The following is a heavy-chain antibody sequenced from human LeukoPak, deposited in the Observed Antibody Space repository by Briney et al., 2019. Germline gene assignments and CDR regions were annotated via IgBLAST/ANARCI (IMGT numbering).Heavy chain of an antibody. V-gene: IGHV4-39*02. J-gene: IGHJ3*02. CDR3: ARDEGITMIPHAFDI. CDR2: IYYSGST. CDR1: GGSISSSSYY. D-gene: IGHD3-22*01. Sequence: SETLSLTCTVSGGSISSSSYYWGWIRQPPGKGLEWIGSIYYSGSTYYNPSLKSRVTISVDTSKNQFSLKLSSVTAADTAVYYCARDEGITMIPHAFDIWGQGTMVTVSS.